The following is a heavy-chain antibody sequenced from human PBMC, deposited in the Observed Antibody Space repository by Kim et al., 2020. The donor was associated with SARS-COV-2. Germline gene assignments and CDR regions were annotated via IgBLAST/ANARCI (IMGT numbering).Heavy chain of an antibody. CDR3: ARDAPGIFGVVIMLGPYGMDV. CDR2: INPSGGST. D-gene: IGHD3-3*01. CDR1: GYTFTSYY. Sequence: ASVKVSCKASGYTFTSYYMHWVRQAPGQGLEWMGIINPSGGSTSYAQKFQGRVTMTRDTSTSTVYMELSSLRSEDTAVYYCARDAPGIFGVVIMLGPYGMDVWGQGTTVTVSS. J-gene: IGHJ6*02. V-gene: IGHV1-46*01.